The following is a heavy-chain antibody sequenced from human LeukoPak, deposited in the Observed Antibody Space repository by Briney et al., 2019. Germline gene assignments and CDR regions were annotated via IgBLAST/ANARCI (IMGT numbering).Heavy chain of an antibody. J-gene: IGHJ4*02. D-gene: IGHD6-13*01. V-gene: IGHV3-9*01. CDR1: GFTFDDYA. CDR3: ARDLGQQAFDY. CDR2: ISWNSGSI. Sequence: GGSLRLSCAASGFTFDDYAMHWVRQAPGKGLEWVSGISWNSGSIGYADSVKGRFTISRDNSKITLYLQMNSLRAEDTAVYYCARDLGQQAFDYWGQGTLVTVSS.